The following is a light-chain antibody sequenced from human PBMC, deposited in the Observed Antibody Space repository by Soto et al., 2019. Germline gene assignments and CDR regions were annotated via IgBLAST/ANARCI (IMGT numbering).Light chain of an antibody. Sequence: EIPMTRSPSSMLACVGSMITVTSRASQHIRNWLACYQQKPGKAPNPPVYDASSLESRVPSRFSGSGSGTEFTLTLCSLQTDDFATSYGQQYNSYYGGTFGQGTQV. V-gene: IGKV1-5*01. CDR2: DAS. CDR1: QHIRNW. CDR3: QQYNSYYGGT. J-gene: IGKJ1*01.